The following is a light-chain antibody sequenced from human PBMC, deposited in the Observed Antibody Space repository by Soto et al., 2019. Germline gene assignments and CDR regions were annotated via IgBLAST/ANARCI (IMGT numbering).Light chain of an antibody. CDR3: QQYNIWPPLT. Sequence: EIVMTQSPATLSVSPGERATLSCRASQSVSSNLAWYQQKPGQAPRLLIYGASTRATGIPARFSGSGSDTEFTLTISSLQSEDVAVYYCQQYNIWPPLTFGGGTKVEIK. V-gene: IGKV3-15*01. CDR1: QSVSSN. CDR2: GAS. J-gene: IGKJ4*01.